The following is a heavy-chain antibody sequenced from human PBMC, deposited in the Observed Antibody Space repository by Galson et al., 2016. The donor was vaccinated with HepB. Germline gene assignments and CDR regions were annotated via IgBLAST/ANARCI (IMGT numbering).Heavy chain of an antibody. CDR2: INPNSGGT. CDR1: GYTFTDYY. J-gene: IGHJ4*02. Sequence: SVKVSCKASGYTFTDYYVHWVRQAPGQGLEWMGWINPNSGGTNYAQKFQGRVTMTRATSISTAYMELSRLRSDDTAVYYCARIGEYGDHIVDRHFDYWGQGTLVTVSS. D-gene: IGHD2-15*01. V-gene: IGHV1-2*02. CDR3: ARIGEYGDHIVDRHFDY.